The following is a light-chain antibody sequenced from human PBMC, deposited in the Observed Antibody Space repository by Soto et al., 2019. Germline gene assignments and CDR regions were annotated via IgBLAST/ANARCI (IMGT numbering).Light chain of an antibody. CDR3: ATWDDSLNGYV. J-gene: IGLJ1*01. V-gene: IGLV1-44*01. CDR2: SDN. Sequence: QSVLTQPPSASGTPGQRVTISCSGSSSNIGGNAVNWYQQLPGTAPKLLIYSDNQRPSGVPDRFSASKSGTSASLAISGLQSEDEADYYCATWDDSLNGYVFATGTKVTVL. CDR1: SSNIGGNA.